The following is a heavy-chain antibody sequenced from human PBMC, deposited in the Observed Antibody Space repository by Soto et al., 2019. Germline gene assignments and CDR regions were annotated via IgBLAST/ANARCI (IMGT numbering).Heavy chain of an antibody. D-gene: IGHD2-15*01. V-gene: IGHV3-23*01. CDR1: GFTFSNYA. CDR2: ICGGGNT. Sequence: PGGSLRLSCAASGFTFSNYAMSWVRRAPGRGLEWVSVICGGGNTYYADSVKGRFTISRDNSKSTLYLQMNSLRAEDTAVYYCAKNSISSCYAQLDYWGQGILVTVSS. CDR3: AKNSISSCYAQLDY. J-gene: IGHJ4*02.